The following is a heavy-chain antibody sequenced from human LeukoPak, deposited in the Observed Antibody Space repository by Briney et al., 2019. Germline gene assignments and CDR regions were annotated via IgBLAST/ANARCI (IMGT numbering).Heavy chain of an antibody. V-gene: IGHV3-21*01. CDR2: ISSSSYI. D-gene: IGHD3-22*01. CDR3: SRPPGYYDSSENFQH. CDR1: GFTFSSYN. J-gene: IGHJ1*01. Sequence: GGSLRLSCAASGFTFSSYNMNWVRQAPGKGLEWVSYISSSSYIYYADSVKGRFTISRDNAKNSLYLQMNGLRAEDTAVYYCSRPPGYYDSSENFQHWGQGTLVTVSS.